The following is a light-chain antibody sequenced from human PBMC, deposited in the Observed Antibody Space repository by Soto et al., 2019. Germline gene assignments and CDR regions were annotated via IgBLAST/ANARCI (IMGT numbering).Light chain of an antibody. J-gene: IGKJ1*01. CDR3: QQYGTSPPT. CDR1: QSVSSSD. CDR2: GAS. Sequence: EVVLTQSPGTRSLSPGERATLSCRASQSVSSSDLAWYQQKPGQAPRLLISGASSRATGIPDRFSGSGSGTDFTLTISSLEPEDFAVFYCQQYGTSPPTFGQGTKVDIK. V-gene: IGKV3-20*01.